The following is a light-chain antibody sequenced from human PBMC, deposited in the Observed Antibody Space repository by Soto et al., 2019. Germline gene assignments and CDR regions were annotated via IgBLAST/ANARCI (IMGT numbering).Light chain of an antibody. CDR2: EVT. J-gene: IGLJ1*01. V-gene: IGLV2-14*01. CDR1: SGDIGSYNR. CDR3: SSYTNINTRACV. Sequence: SVLTQPASVSGSPGQSITISCTGTSGDIGSYNRVSWYQQHPGKAPKLIIYEVTDRPSGVSNRFSGSKSGNTASLTISGFQAEDEAEYYCSSYTNINTRACVFGTGTKVTVL.